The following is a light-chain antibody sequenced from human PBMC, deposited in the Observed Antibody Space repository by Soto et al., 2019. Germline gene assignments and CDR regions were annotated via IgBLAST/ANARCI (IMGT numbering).Light chain of an antibody. J-gene: IGLJ1*01. CDR2: ETR. CDR3: QSYDTSLNEYV. Sequence: QSALTQPPSVSGAPGQTGTIACSGGGTNIGAAYDVQWYQQFPGTAPKLLIYETRNRPSGVSDRFSGSRSGSSASLAITGLRTDDEADYYCQSYDTSLNEYVFGAGTKVTV. CDR1: GTNIGAAYD. V-gene: IGLV1-40*01.